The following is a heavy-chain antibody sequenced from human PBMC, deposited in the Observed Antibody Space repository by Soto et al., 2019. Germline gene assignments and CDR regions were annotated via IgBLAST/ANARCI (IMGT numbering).Heavy chain of an antibody. D-gene: IGHD6-6*01. CDR2: ISGSGGST. CDR3: ANSSEGMDDAFDI. CDR1: GFTFSSYA. Sequence: GGSLRLSCAASGFTFSSYAMSWVRQAPGKGLEWVSAISGSGGSTYYADSVKGRFTISRDNSKNTLYLQMNSLRAEDSAVYYCANSSEGMDDAFDIWGQGTMVTVSS. J-gene: IGHJ3*02. V-gene: IGHV3-23*01.